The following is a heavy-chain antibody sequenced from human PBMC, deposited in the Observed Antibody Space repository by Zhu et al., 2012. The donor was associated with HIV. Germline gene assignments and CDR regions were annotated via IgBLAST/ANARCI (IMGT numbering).Heavy chain of an antibody. CDR3: ARGGFYYENFGAFDL. CDR2: IYHSGTT. V-gene: IGHV4-38-2*02. D-gene: IGHD3-22*01. CDR1: GYDIRNGYH. Sequence: QVQLQESGPGSVRPSKTLSLTCSLSGYDIRNGYHWGWIRQPPGKDLEWLGSIYHSGTTYYNPPLKSRVTMLVDMAENQFSLKVTSVTAADTAVYYCARGGFYYENFGAFDLWGLGTTVTVSS. J-gene: IGHJ3*01.